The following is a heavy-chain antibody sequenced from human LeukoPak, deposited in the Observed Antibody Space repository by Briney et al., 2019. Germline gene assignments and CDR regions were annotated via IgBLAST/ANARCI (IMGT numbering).Heavy chain of an antibody. Sequence: GESLEISCEGSGYSVTSYWIGWVRQMPGKGLDWMGIIYPGDSNTRYSPSFQGHVTISADKSISTAYLQWSSLKASDTAMYYCARHSIYSDSSSAFDIWGQGTMVTVSS. J-gene: IGHJ3*02. V-gene: IGHV5-51*01. CDR2: IYPGDSNT. CDR3: ARHSIYSDSSSAFDI. CDR1: GYSVTSYW. D-gene: IGHD6-6*01.